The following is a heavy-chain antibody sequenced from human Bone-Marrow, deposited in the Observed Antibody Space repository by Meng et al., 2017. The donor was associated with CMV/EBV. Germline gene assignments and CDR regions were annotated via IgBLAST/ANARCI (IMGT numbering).Heavy chain of an antibody. J-gene: IGHJ4*02. D-gene: IGHD5-12*01. Sequence: GGSLRLSCAASGFTFSSYSMNWVRQAPGKGLEWVSSISSSSSYIYYADSVKGRFTISRDNAKNSLYLQMNSLRAEDTAIYYCAKSRNGYGGEDHWGQGMLVTVSS. CDR2: ISSSSSYI. V-gene: IGHV3-21*04. CDR3: AKSRNGYGGEDH. CDR1: GFTFSSYS.